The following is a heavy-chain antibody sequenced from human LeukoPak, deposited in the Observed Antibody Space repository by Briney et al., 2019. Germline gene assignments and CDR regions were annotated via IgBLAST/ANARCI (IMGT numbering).Heavy chain of an antibody. CDR3: ARAGYTISSYRFGY. CDR2: IYTTGRT. Sequence: SETLSLMCSVSGAPINSYWWTWIRQPAGEGLEFMGRIYTTGRTEYNPSLRSRVTMSVDTSKNQFSLELKSVTAADTGIYFCARAGYTISSYRFGYWGPGALVTVAA. D-gene: IGHD5-18*01. V-gene: IGHV4-4*07. J-gene: IGHJ4*02. CDR1: GAPINSYW.